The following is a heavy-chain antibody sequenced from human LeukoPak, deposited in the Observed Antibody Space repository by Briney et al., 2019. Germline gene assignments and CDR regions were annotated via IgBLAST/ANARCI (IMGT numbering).Heavy chain of an antibody. CDR1: GGSISGGSYY. V-gene: IGHV4-61*02. CDR3: ARAHGYYYYMDV. Sequence: SETLSLTYTVSGGSISGGSYYWSWIRQPAGRGLEYIGRVYSSGTTTYNPSLKSRVTISRDTSKNQLFLKLRSVTAADTAVYYCARAHGYYYYMDVWGKGTTVTVSS. CDR2: VYSSGTT. J-gene: IGHJ6*03.